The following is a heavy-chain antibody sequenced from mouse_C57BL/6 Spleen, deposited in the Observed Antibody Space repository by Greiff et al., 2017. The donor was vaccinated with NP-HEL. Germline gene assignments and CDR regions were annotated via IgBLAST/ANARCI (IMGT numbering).Heavy chain of an antibody. CDR1: GYTFTSYG. CDR3: ARESTIVATGYFDY. J-gene: IGHJ2*01. CDR2: IYPRSGNT. V-gene: IGHV1-81*01. Sequence: QVQLQQSGAELARPGASVKLSCKASGYTFTSYGISWVKQRTGQGLEWIGEIYPRSGNTYYNEKFKGKATLTADKSSSTAYMELRSLTSEDSAVCFCARESTIVATGYFDYWGQGTTLTVSS. D-gene: IGHD1-1*01.